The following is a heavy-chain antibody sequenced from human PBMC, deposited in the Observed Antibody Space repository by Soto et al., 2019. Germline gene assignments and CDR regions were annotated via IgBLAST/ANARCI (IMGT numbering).Heavy chain of an antibody. V-gene: IGHV4-39*01. J-gene: IGHJ4*02. Sequence: PSETLSLTCTVSGGSISSSSYYWGWIRQPPGKGLEWIGSIYYSGSTYYNPSLKSRVTISVDTSKNQFSLKLSSVTAADTAVYYCARGDYYGSGSFGYFDYWGQGTLVTVSS. CDR3: ARGDYYGSGSFGYFDY. D-gene: IGHD3-10*01. CDR2: IYYSGST. CDR1: GGSISSSSYY.